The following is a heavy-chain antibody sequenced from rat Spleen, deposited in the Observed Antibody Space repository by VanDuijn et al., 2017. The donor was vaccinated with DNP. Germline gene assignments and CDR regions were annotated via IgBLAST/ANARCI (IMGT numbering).Heavy chain of an antibody. J-gene: IGHJ2*01. Sequence: EVQLLESGGGLVQPGRSLKLSCAASGLTFSDFTMAWVRQAPEKGLEWVATIVFGGITTYYRDSVKGRFTVSRDIAKSSLYLQMDSLRSEDTATYYCARRKNYGLSYFFDYWGQGVMVAVSS. V-gene: IGHV5S10*01. D-gene: IGHD1-6*01. CDR3: ARRKNYGLSYFFDY. CDR1: GLTFSDFT. CDR2: IVFGGITT.